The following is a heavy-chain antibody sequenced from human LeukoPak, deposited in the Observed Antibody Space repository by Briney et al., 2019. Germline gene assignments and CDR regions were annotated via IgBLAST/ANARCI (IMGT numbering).Heavy chain of an antibody. J-gene: IGHJ6*02. CDR2: IIPIFGTA. CDR1: GGTFISYA. D-gene: IGHD3-9*01. CDR3: ARELTGYFDWLLPYNYGMDV. Sequence: SVKVSCKASGGTFISYAISWVRQAPGQGLEWMGGIIPIFGTANYAQKFQRRVTITADESTGTAYMELSSLRSEDTAVYYCARELTGYFDWLLPYNYGMDVWGQGTTVTVSS. V-gene: IGHV1-69*01.